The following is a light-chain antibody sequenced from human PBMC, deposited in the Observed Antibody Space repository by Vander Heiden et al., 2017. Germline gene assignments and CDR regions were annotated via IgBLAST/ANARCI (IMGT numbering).Light chain of an antibody. Sequence: IVLTPSPGTLSLSPGERATLSCRASQSVSTTYLAWYRQRPGQAPRLLIYGTSTRATGIPDRFSGSGSGTDFTLTVSRLEPEDFAVYYCHQYGNSPLTFGGGTKVEIK. V-gene: IGKV3-20*01. J-gene: IGKJ4*01. CDR3: HQYGNSPLT. CDR2: GTS. CDR1: QSVSTTY.